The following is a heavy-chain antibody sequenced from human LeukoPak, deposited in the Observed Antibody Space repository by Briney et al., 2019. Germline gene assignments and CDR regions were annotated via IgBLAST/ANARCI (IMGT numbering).Heavy chain of an antibody. J-gene: IGHJ4*02. V-gene: IGHV4-30-4*07. D-gene: IGHD1-26*01. CDR2: IYYSGST. CDR1: GGSISSGGYS. Sequence: SETLSLTCAVSGGSISSGGYSWSWIRQPPGKGLEWIGYIYYSGSTYYNPSLKSRVTISVDTSKNQFSLKLSSVTAADTAVYYCATYRIGIDYWGQGTLVTVSS. CDR3: ATYRIGIDY.